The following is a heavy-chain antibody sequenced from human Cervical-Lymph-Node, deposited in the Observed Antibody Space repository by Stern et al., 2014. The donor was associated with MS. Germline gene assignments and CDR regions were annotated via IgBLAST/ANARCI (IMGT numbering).Heavy chain of an antibody. V-gene: IGHV4-38-2*02. J-gene: IGHJ4*02. CDR1: GYSISSGYY. CDR3: AREGYYYDSSGYYYCYFDY. CDR2: IYHSGST. D-gene: IGHD3-22*01. Sequence: VQLEESGPGLVKPSETLSLTCTVSGYSISSGYYWGWIRQPPGKGLEWIGSIYHSGSTYYNPSLKSRVTISVEPSQNPFSLKLSSGTAADTAVYYCAREGYYYDSSGYYYCYFDYWGQGTLVTVSS.